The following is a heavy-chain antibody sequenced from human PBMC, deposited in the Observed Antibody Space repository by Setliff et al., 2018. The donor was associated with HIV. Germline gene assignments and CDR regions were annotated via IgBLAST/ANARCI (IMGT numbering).Heavy chain of an antibody. CDR1: GGSISSHY. CDR3: ARCYYNFWSGYPLDYMDV. Sequence: SETLSLTCTVSGGSISSHYWSWIRQPPGKGLEWIGHIYTSGSTNYNPSLKSRVTMSVGTSKNQFSLKLSSVTAADTAGYYCARCYYNFWSGYPLDYMDVWGKGTTVTVSS. CDR2: IYTSGST. D-gene: IGHD3-3*01. J-gene: IGHJ6*03. V-gene: IGHV4-4*08.